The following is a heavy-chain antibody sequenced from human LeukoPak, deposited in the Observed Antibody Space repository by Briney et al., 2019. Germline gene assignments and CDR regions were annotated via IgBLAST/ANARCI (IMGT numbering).Heavy chain of an antibody. V-gene: IGHV4-39*07. J-gene: IGHJ3*02. CDR1: GGSISSSSYY. CDR2: IYYSGST. D-gene: IGHD2/OR15-2a*01. Sequence: PSETLSLTCTVSGGSISSSSYYWGWIRQPPGKGLEWIGSIYYSGSTYYNPSLKSRVTISVDTSKNQFSLKLSSVTAADTAVYYGARRFSKRAFDIWGKGTMVTVFS. CDR3: ARRFSKRAFDI.